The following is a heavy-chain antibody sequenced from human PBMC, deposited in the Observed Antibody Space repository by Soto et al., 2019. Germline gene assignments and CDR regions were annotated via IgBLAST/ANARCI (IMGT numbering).Heavy chain of an antibody. CDR3: AREKRYSSSSLDY. Sequence: GGSLRLSCAASGFTFSSYWMSWVRQAPGKGLEWVANIKQDGSEKYYVDSVKGRFTISSDNAKNSLYLQMNSLRAEETAVYYCAREKRYSSSSLDYWGQGTLVTVSS. V-gene: IGHV3-7*01. CDR2: IKQDGSEK. CDR1: GFTFSSYW. J-gene: IGHJ4*02. D-gene: IGHD6-6*01.